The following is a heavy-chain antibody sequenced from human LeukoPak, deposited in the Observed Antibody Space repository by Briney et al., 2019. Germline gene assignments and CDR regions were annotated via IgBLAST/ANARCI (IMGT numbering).Heavy chain of an antibody. D-gene: IGHD1-26*01. CDR2: IIPIFGTE. CDR3: ARISGSYWTYVDY. Sequence: SVKVSCKASGGTFSSYSISWVRQDPGEGREWMGGIIPIFGTENYEQKFQGRVTITTDEATSTAYMEPSSLRSEDTAVYYCARISGSYWTYVDYWGQGTLVTVSS. V-gene: IGHV1-69*05. J-gene: IGHJ4*02. CDR1: GGTFSSYS.